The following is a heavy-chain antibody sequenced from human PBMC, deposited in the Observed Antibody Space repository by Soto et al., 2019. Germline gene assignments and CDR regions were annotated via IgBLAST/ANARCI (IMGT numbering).Heavy chain of an antibody. J-gene: IGHJ4*02. CDR3: EHRDYCSDGTCCFDY. CDR2: IYWDDDK. CDR1: GFSLTTNEVA. Sequence: GPGPTLVNPTQTLTLTGTFSGFSLTTNEVAVTWIRQPPGKALEWLALIYWDDDKRYNPSLRSRLTITKDTSKNQVVLTMTNMDPVDTATYHCEHRDYCSDGTCCFDYWGPGTLVNVSS. D-gene: IGHD2-15*01. V-gene: IGHV2-5*02.